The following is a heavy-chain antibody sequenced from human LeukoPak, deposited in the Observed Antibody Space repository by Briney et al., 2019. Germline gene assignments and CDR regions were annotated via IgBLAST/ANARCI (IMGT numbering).Heavy chain of an antibody. CDR1: GSSLSGPW. Sequence: PGGSLRLSCTAPGSSLSGPWMSWVRQPPGKALVWVGRIQSKVHGETVDYAEPVKGRFTMSRDDSTSTVYLQMDSLRIEDTATYYCATDDCLNWGQGTLVTVSP. D-gene: IGHD2-21*02. J-gene: IGHJ4*02. CDR2: IQSKVHGETV. CDR3: ATDDCLN. V-gene: IGHV3-15*01.